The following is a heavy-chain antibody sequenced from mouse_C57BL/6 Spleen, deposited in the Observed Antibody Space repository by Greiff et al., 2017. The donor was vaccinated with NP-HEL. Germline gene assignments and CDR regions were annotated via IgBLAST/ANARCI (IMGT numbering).Heavy chain of an antibody. D-gene: IGHD1-1*01. Sequence: QVQLKESGPGLVQPSQSLSITCTVSGFSLTSYGVHWVRQSPGKGLEWLGVIWRGGSTDYNAAFMSRLSITKDNSKSQVFFKMNSLQADDTAIYYCAKMDYYGSSYGPYAMDYWGQGTSVTVSS. CDR3: AKMDYYGSSYGPYAMDY. V-gene: IGHV2-5*01. CDR1: GFSLTSYG. CDR2: IWRGGST. J-gene: IGHJ4*01.